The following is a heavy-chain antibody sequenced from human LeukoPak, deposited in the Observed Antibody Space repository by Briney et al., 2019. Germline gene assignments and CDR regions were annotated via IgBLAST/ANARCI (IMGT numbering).Heavy chain of an antibody. J-gene: IGHJ4*02. V-gene: IGHV4-61*02. D-gene: IGHD3-10*01. CDR3: ARGQLLWFGELFAFDY. CDR2: IYTSGST. Sequence: SQTLSLTCTVSGGSISSGSYYWSWIRQPAGKGLEWIGRIYTSGSTNYNPSLKSRVTISVDTSKNQFSLKLSSVTAADTAVYYCARGQLLWFGELFAFDYWGQGTLITVSS. CDR1: GGSISSGSYY.